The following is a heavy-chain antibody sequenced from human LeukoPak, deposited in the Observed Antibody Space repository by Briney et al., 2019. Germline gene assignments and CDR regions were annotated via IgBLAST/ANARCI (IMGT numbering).Heavy chain of an antibody. CDR2: IYYSGDT. CDR1: SVSTNNNY. Sequence: PSETLSLTCTVSSVSTNNNYWSWIRQPPGKGLGWIGFIYYSGDTNYNPSLKSRVTLSLDTSKQQFSLRLSSVTAADTAVYYCARALYYYDSSGYRFVDWGQGTLVTVSS. V-gene: IGHV4-59*01. J-gene: IGHJ4*02. D-gene: IGHD3-22*01. CDR3: ARALYYYDSSGYRFVD.